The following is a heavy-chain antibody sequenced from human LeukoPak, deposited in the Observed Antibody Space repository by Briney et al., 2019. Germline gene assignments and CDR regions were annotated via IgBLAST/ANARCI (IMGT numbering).Heavy chain of an antibody. Sequence: PGRSLRLSCAASGFTFSSYAMHWVRQAPGKGLEWVAVISYDGSNKYYADSVKGRFTISRDNSKDTLYLQMNSLRAEDTAVYYCARDPYGGNSGGFDYWGQGTLVTVSS. CDR2: ISYDGSNK. CDR3: ARDPYGGNSGGFDY. CDR1: GFTFSSYA. J-gene: IGHJ4*02. D-gene: IGHD4-23*01. V-gene: IGHV3-30-3*01.